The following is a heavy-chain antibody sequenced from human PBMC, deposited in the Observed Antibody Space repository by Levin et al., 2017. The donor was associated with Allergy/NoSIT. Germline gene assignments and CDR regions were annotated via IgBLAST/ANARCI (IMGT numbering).Heavy chain of an antibody. J-gene: IGHJ3*01. V-gene: IGHV3-21*01. Sequence: GESLKISCAASGFTFSTYSMTWVRQAPGKGLEWVASISSIGANIYYADSMEGRFTISRDNAKNSLFLQMNSLRADDTAVYYCARLPPEAWGQGIMVTVSS. CDR2: ISSIGANI. CDR1: GFTFSTYS. CDR3: ARLPPEA.